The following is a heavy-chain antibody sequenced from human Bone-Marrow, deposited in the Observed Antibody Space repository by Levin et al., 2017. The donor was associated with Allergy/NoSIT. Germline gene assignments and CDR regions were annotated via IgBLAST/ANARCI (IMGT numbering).Heavy chain of an antibody. V-gene: IGHV1-69*13. Sequence: SVKVSCRASGGAFSDFAFSWVRQAPGQGLEWLGGIIPTFGTPDYAHNFQGRVTITADEGTSTVYMELSSLRSEDTAVYYCARSRDSMMTFGGVIAAYFFDYWGQGTLFTVST. CDR3: ARSRDSMMTFGGVIAAYFFDY. CDR2: IIPTFGTP. J-gene: IGHJ4*02. CDR1: GGAFSDFA. D-gene: IGHD3-16*02.